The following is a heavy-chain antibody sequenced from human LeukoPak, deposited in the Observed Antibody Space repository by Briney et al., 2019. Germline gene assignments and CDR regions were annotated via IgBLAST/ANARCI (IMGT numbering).Heavy chain of an antibody. J-gene: IGHJ4*02. CDR3: VRDPSGSGFAFDS. CDR1: GFTVSSNY. Sequence: GGSLRLSCAASGFTVSSNYMSWVRQAPGKGLEWVASINPDGSEKYSAGSVKGRFAISRDNAKNSLFLQMENLRVEDTAFYYCVRDPSGSGFAFDSWGQGALVTVSS. V-gene: IGHV3-7*01. D-gene: IGHD1-1*01. CDR2: INPDGSEK.